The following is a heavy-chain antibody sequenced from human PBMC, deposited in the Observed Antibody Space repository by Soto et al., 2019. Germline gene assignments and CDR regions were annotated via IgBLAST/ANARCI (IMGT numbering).Heavy chain of an antibody. CDR1: GFTFSNYA. CDR2: ISGSGGST. D-gene: IGHD6-13*01. CDR3: EKDQGSSWYEIDY. V-gene: IGHV3-23*01. Sequence: EVQLLESGGGLVQPGGSLRLSCAASGFTFSNYAVTWVRQPPGKGLEWVSTISGSGGSTYYSDCVKGRFTISRHNSKNTLYRQMKSLRAEDTAVYYCEKDQGSSWYEIDYWGQGTLLTVSS. J-gene: IGHJ4*02.